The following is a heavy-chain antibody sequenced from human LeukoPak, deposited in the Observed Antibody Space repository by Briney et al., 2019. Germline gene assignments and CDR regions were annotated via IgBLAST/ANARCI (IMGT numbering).Heavy chain of an antibody. CDR1: GFTFSSYS. CDR2: ISSSSSTI. CDR3: ARFSWGPGLVRGNWFDP. J-gene: IGHJ5*02. Sequence: GGSLRLSCAASGFTFSSYSMNWVRQAPGKGLEWVSYISSSSSTIYYADSVKGRFTISRDNAKNSLYLQMNSLRDEDTAVYYCARFSWGPGLVRGNWFDPWGQGTLVTVSS. D-gene: IGHD3/OR15-3a*01. V-gene: IGHV3-48*02.